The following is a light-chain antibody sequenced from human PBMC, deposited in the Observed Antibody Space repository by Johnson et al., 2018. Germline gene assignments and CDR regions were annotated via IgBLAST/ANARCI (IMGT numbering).Light chain of an antibody. CDR3: GTWDSSLSVGNG. V-gene: IGLV1-51*02. J-gene: IGLJ1*01. CDR1: SSNIGNNY. Sequence: QSVLTQPPSVSAAPGQKVTISCSGSSSNIGNNYVSWYQQLPGTAPKLLIYENNKRPSGIPDRFSGSQSGTSATLGITGLQTGDEADYYCGTWDSSLSVGNGFGTGTKVTVL. CDR2: ENN.